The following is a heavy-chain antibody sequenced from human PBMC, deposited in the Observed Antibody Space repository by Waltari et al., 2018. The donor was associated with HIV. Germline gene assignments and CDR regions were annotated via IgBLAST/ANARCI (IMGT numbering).Heavy chain of an antibody. CDR2: INQAGTER. J-gene: IGHJ4*02. D-gene: IGHD3-10*01. V-gene: IGHV3-7*01. CDR1: GFTFTFYW. Sequence: VQLVESGGGWVQPGGSLTLTCEASGFTFTFYWLSWVRQAPGKGLDWVANINQAGTERHYVDSVRGRFTISRDNGKTSLFLQMNSLSVEDTAVYYCATTHGSGDYDNDFDYCGQGTLV. CDR3: ATTHGSGDYDNDFDY.